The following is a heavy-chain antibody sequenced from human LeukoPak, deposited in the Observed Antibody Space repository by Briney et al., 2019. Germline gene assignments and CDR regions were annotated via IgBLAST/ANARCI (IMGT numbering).Heavy chain of an antibody. Sequence: SETLSLTCTVSGYSISSGYYWGWIRQPPGKGLEWIGSIYHSGSTYYNPSLKSRVTISVDTSKNQFSLKLSSVTAADTAVYYCARVVRLGGLDPWGQGTLVTVSS. J-gene: IGHJ5*02. V-gene: IGHV4-38-2*02. CDR2: IYHSGST. D-gene: IGHD3-16*01. CDR1: GYSISSGYY. CDR3: ARVVRLGGLDP.